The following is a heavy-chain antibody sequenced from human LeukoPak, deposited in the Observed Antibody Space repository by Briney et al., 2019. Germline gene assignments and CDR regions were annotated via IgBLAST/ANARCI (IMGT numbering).Heavy chain of an antibody. CDR1: GFTFSSYS. V-gene: IGHV3-21*01. CDR2: ISTSSTYT. D-gene: IGHD6-13*01. CDR3: ARGHPYSSSWNHQYGMDV. J-gene: IGHJ6*02. Sequence: GGSLRLSCAASGFTFSSYSMNWVRQAPGKGLEWVSYISTSSTYTYYADSVKGRFTISRDNSKNTLYLQMNSLRAEDTAVYYCARGHPYSSSWNHQYGMDVWGQGTTVTVSS.